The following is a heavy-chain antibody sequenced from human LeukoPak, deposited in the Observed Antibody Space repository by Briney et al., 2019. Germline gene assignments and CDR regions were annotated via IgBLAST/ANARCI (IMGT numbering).Heavy chain of an antibody. CDR2: IYHSGST. J-gene: IGHJ4*02. D-gene: IGHD3-16*02. Sequence: SETLSLTCAVSGGSISSGGYSGSWIRQPPGKGLEWIGYIYHSGSTYYNPSLKSRVTISVAMSKNQLSRNLSSVTAADTSVYYCARGVTSLYFDYWGQGTLVTVSS. V-gene: IGHV4-30-2*01. CDR3: ARGVTSLYFDY. CDR1: GGSISSGGYS.